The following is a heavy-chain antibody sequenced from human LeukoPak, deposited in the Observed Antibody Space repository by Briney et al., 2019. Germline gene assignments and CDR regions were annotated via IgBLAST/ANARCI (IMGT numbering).Heavy chain of an antibody. J-gene: IGHJ3*02. Sequence: PSQTLSLTCTVSGGSISSGGYYWRWLRQHPGKGREWLGYIYYSGSTYYNPSLKSRVTISVDTSKNQFSLKLSSVTAADTAVYYCARYYDSSGDDAFDIWGQGTMVTVSS. V-gene: IGHV4-31*03. CDR1: GGSISSGGYY. CDR2: IYYSGST. D-gene: IGHD3-22*01. CDR3: ARYYDSSGDDAFDI.